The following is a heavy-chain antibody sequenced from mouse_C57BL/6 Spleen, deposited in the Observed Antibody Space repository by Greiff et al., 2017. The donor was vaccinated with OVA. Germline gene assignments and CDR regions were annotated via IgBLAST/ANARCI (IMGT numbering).Heavy chain of an antibody. CDR1: GYTFTSYT. CDR3: AYGFSYWYFDV. D-gene: IGHD2-2*01. V-gene: IGHV1-4*01. CDR2: INPSSGYT. Sequence: QVHVKQSGAELARPGASVKMSCKASGYTFTSYTMHWVKQRPGQGLEWIGYINPSSGYTKYNQKFKDKATLTADKSSSTAYMQLSSLTSEDSAVYYCAYGFSYWYFDVWGTGTTVTVSS. J-gene: IGHJ1*03.